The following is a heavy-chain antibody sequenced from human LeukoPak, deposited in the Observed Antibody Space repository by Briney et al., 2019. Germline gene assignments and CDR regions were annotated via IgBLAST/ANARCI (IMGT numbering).Heavy chain of an antibody. CDR3: ARDGRGWTFDY. CDR1: GFTFSTYN. V-gene: IGHV3-21*01. Sequence: GGSLRLSCAASGFTFSTYNMNWVRQAPGKGLEWVSFISTTGSYTYYADSVKGRFTISRDNAKNSLYLQMNSLKAEDTAVYYCARDGRGWTFDYWGQGTLVTVSS. J-gene: IGHJ4*02. CDR2: ISTTGSYT. D-gene: IGHD6-19*01.